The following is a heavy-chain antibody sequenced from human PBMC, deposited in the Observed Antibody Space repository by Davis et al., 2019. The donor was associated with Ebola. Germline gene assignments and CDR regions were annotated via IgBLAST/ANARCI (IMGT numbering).Heavy chain of an antibody. D-gene: IGHD3-22*01. CDR2: FDPVDGET. CDR1: GYTLAELS. J-gene: IGHJ4*02. CDR3: ATEADYYDNSGFYY. Sequence: VKVSCKVSGYTLAELSMHWVRQAPGKGLEWMGGFDPVDGETLYAQKFQGRVTMTEDTSTDTAYMELSSLKSEDTAVYYCATEADYYDNSGFYYWGQGTLVTVSS. V-gene: IGHV1-24*01.